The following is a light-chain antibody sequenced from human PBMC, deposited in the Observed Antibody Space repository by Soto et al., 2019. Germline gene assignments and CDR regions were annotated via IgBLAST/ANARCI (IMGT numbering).Light chain of an antibody. V-gene: IGKV1-5*03. CDR1: QSINNW. CDR2: KAS. Sequence: DIQMTQSPSTLSASVGDGVTITCRASQSINNWLAWYQQKPGKAPKLLIYKASSLESGVPSRFSGSGSGTEFTLTISSLQPDDFVTYYCQQYNSYSYTFGQGTKLEIK. CDR3: QQYNSYSYT. J-gene: IGKJ2*01.